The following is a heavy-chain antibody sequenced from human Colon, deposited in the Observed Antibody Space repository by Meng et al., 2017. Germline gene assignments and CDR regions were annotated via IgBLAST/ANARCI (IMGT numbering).Heavy chain of an antibody. D-gene: IGHD1-26*01. J-gene: IGHJ4*02. Sequence: GESLKISCAASGLTFRYAWMNWVRQAPGKGLEWVGRIKSKTSGGTIDYAAPVKGSFTNSRDDSKNTLYLQMNSLKTEDTAVYYFTHSGSFFGHFGYWGQGTLVTVSS. CDR1: GLTFRYAW. V-gene: IGHV3-15*01. CDR2: IKSKTSGGTI. CDR3: THSGSFFGHFGY.